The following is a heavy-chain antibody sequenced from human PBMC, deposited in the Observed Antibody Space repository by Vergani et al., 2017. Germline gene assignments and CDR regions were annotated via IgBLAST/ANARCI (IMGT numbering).Heavy chain of an antibody. D-gene: IGHD2-2*02. Sequence: EVQLLESGGCLVQPGGSLRLSCAASGFTFSSYAMSWVRQAPGKGLEWVSAISGSGGSTYYADSVKGRFTISRDNSKNTLYLQMNSLRAEDTAVYYCAKDGGDIVVVPAAILGWINLNDAFDIWGQGTMVTVSS. CDR2: ISGSGGST. V-gene: IGHV3-23*01. J-gene: IGHJ3*02. CDR1: GFTFSSYA. CDR3: AKDGGDIVVVPAAILGWINLNDAFDI.